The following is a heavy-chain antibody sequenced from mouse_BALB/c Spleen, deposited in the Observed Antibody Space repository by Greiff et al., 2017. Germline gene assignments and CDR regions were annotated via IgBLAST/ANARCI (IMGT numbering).Heavy chain of an antibody. CDR3: AGFITTATKGFAY. D-gene: IGHD1-2*01. CDR2: IDPSDSYT. J-gene: IGHJ3*01. CDR1: GYTFTSYW. V-gene: IGHV1-69*02. Sequence: QVQLQQPGAELVKPGASVKLSCKASGYTFTSYWMHWVKQRPGQGLEWIGEIDPSDSYTNYNQKFKGKATLTVDKSSSTAYMQLSSLTSEDSAVYYCAGFITTATKGFAYWGQGTLVTVSA.